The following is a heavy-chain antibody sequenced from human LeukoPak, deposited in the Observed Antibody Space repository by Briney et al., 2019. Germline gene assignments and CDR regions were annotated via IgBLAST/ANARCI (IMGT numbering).Heavy chain of an antibody. CDR1: GGSFNNYY. D-gene: IGHD6-19*01. CDR2: INHSGST. Sequence: ASETLSLTCGVYGGSFNNYYWSWIRQPPGKGLEWIGEINHSGSTNYNPSLKSRVTISVDTFENQFSLRLTSVAAADTAVYYCARAVPGTWYFDLWGRGTLVTVSS. V-gene: IGHV4-34*01. J-gene: IGHJ2*01. CDR3: ARAVPGTWYFDL.